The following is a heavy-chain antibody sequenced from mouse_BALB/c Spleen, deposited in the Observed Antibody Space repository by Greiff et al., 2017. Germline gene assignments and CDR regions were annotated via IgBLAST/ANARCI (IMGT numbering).Heavy chain of an antibody. CDR1: GFTFSSYT. V-gene: IGHV5-6-4*01. Sequence: EVKLMESGGGLVKPGGSLKLSCAASGFTFSSYTMSWVRQNPEKRLEWVATISSGGSYTYYPDSVKGRFTISRDNAKNTLYLQMSSLKSEDTAMYYCTREDYDYDEDWYFDVWGAGTTVTVSS. CDR2: ISSGGSYT. D-gene: IGHD2-4*01. CDR3: TREDYDYDEDWYFDV. J-gene: IGHJ1*01.